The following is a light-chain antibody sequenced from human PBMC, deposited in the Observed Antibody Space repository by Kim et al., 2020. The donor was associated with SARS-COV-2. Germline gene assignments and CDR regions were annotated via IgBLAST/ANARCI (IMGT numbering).Light chain of an antibody. V-gene: IGLV2-14*04. Sequence: PGQSITISCTGTSSDVGGYNYVSWYQQHPGKAPKLMIYDVSKRPSGVSNRFSGSKSGNTASLTISGLQAEDEADYYCSSYTSSSTVFGTGTKVTVL. CDR3: SSYTSSSTV. CDR2: DVS. CDR1: SSDVGGYNY. J-gene: IGLJ1*01.